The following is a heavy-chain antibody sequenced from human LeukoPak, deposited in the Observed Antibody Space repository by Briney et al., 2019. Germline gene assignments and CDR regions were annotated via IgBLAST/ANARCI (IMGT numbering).Heavy chain of an antibody. Sequence: PGGSLRLSCAASGFTFSSYAMHWVRQAPGKGLEWVAVISYDGSNKYYADSVKGRFTISRDNSKNTLYLQMNSLRAEDTAVYYCARTTYYDILTGTEYGMDVWGQGTTVTGSS. V-gene: IGHV3-30*04. D-gene: IGHD3-9*01. J-gene: IGHJ6*02. CDR2: ISYDGSNK. CDR1: GFTFSSYA. CDR3: ARTTYYDILTGTEYGMDV.